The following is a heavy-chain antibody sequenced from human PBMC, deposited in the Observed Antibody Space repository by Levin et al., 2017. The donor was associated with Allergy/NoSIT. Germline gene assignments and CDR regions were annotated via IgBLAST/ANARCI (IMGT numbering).Heavy chain of an antibody. CDR3: ARHRAGGWYFNDPSFDL. CDR2: IYYSGST. D-gene: IGHD6-19*01. CDR1: IGSITSSSHH. V-gene: IGHV4-39*01. Sequence: KTSETLSLTCSVSIGSITSSSHHWGWIRQPPGKGLEWIGSIYYSGSTYYSPSLKSRVTISMDTSKNQFSLKMTSVTAADTAVYYCARHRAGGWYFNDPSFDLWGQGALVTVSS. J-gene: IGHJ4*02.